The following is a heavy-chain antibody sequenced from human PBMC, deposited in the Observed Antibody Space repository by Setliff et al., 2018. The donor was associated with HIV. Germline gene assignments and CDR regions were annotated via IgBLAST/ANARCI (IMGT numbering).Heavy chain of an antibody. CDR1: GGTFSSYS. D-gene: IGHD3-3*01. V-gene: IGHV1-69*13. J-gene: IGHJ4*02. CDR2: IHPIFGTT. Sequence: VKVSCKASGGTFSSYSITWVRQAPGQGLEWMGGIHPIFGTTNYARDFMGRVSITADESTNTAYMELSSLRSDDSAIYYCARGIPRGTVFGVVGYFDYWGQGTPVTVSS. CDR3: ARGIPRGTVFGVVGYFDY.